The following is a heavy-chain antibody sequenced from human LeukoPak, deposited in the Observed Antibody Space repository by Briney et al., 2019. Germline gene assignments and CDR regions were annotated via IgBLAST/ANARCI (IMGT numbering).Heavy chain of an antibody. D-gene: IGHD3-10*01. CDR1: GFTFSNAW. CDR3: TTTPLWFGELDNYYYYGMDV. V-gene: IGHV3-15*01. CDR2: IKSKTDGGTT. Sequence: GGSLRLSCAASGFTFSNAWMSWVRQAPGKGLEWVGRIKSKTDGGTTDYAAPVKGRFTISRDDSKNTLYLQMNSLKTEDTAVYYCTTTPLWFGELDNYYYYGMDVWGKGSTVTVSS. J-gene: IGHJ6*04.